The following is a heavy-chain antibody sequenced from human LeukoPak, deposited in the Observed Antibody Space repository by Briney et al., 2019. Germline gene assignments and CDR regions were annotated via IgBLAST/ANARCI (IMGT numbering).Heavy chain of an antibody. Sequence: PSETLSLTCTVSGGSITSGTFYWGWIRQPPGKGLEWIGSIYYSGNSYYNPSLESRVTISVDTSKNQFSLKMRSATAADTAVYYCARLGVGHSGSGPYYFDYWGQGTRVTVSS. V-gene: IGHV4-39*01. J-gene: IGHJ4*02. CDR3: ARLGVGHSGSGPYYFDY. D-gene: IGHD3-10*01. CDR2: IYYSGNS. CDR1: GGSITSGTFY.